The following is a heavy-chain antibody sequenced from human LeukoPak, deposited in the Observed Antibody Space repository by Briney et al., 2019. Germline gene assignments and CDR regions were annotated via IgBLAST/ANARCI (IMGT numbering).Heavy chain of an antibody. V-gene: IGHV4-59*01. J-gene: IGHJ4*02. D-gene: IGHD2-8*01. Sequence: SETLSLTCTVSGGSTSSYYWSWIRQPPGKGLEWIGYIYYSGSTNYNPSLKSRVTISVDTSKNQFSLKLSSVTAADTAVYYCARSKYCTNGVCFDYWGQGTLVTVSS. CDR2: IYYSGST. CDR3: ARSKYCTNGVCFDY. CDR1: GGSTSSYY.